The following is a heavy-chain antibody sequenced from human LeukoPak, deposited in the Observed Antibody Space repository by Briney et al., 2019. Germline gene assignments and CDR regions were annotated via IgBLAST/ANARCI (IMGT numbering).Heavy chain of an antibody. CDR2: IDCSGST. CDR1: GGSISSSSYY. V-gene: IGHV4-61*01. CDR3: ARDRRRELLHAFDI. D-gene: IGHD1-26*01. J-gene: IGHJ3*02. Sequence: SETLSLTCTVSGGSISSSSYYWGWIRQPPGKGLEWVAYIDCSGSTNYNPSLKSRLTISMDASKNQFSLTLSSVTAADTAVYYCARDRRRELLHAFDIWGQGTMVTVSS.